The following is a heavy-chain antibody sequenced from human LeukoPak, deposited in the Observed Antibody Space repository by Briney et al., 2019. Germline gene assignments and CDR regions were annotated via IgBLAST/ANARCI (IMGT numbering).Heavy chain of an antibody. Sequence: SGTLSLTCTVSGGSISSYYWSWIRQPPGKGLEWIGYIYYSGSTNYNPSLKSRVTISVDTSKNQFSLKLSSVTAADTAVYYCARGAWGSSTFRFDPWGQGTLVTVSS. D-gene: IGHD2-2*01. CDR3: ARGAWGSSTFRFDP. V-gene: IGHV4-59*01. CDR1: GGSISSYY. CDR2: IYYSGST. J-gene: IGHJ5*02.